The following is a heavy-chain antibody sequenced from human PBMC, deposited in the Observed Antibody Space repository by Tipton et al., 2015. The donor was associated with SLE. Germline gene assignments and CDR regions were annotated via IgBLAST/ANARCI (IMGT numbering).Heavy chain of an antibody. J-gene: IGHJ4*02. CDR2: IYYSGST. Sequence: LRLSCTVSGGSISSYYWSWIRQPPGKGLEWIGYIYYSGSTNYNPSLKSRVTISVDTSKNQFSLKLSSVTAADTAVYYCASLNYYDSSGLDYWGQGTLVTVSS. CDR3: ASLNYYDSSGLDY. D-gene: IGHD3-22*01. V-gene: IGHV4-59*01. CDR1: GGSISSYY.